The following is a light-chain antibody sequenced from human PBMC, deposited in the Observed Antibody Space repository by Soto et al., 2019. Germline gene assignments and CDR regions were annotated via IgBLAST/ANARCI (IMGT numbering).Light chain of an antibody. Sequence: DIQLTQSPASLSASLGDRVTISCRASQHIYINLNWYQQRPGEAPKVLIYAASTLNSGAPSRFSGSGSGTDFTLTISSLQAEDVAVYYGQQYYSTPFAFGGGTKVEIK. CDR1: QHIYIN. CDR2: AAS. J-gene: IGKJ4*01. CDR3: QQYYSTPFA. V-gene: IGKV1-39*01.